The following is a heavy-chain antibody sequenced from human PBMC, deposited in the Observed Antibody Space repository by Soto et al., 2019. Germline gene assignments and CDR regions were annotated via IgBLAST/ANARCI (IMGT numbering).Heavy chain of an antibody. CDR1: GSTFSSYA. D-gene: IGHD6-19*01. Sequence: SLRLSCAASGSTFSSYAISWVRQAPVKGLEWVSAISGSGGSTYYADSVKGRFTISRDNSKNTLYLQMNSLRAEDTAVYYCAKVIGWDYWGQGTLVTVSS. V-gene: IGHV3-23*01. CDR2: ISGSGGST. CDR3: AKVIGWDY. J-gene: IGHJ4*02.